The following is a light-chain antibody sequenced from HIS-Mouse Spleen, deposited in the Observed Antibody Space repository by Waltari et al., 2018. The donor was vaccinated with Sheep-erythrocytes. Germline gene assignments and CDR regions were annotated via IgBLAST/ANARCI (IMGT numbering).Light chain of an antibody. CDR1: SGSIASNY. CDR3: QSYDSSNHGV. J-gene: IGLJ3*02. Sequence: NFMLTQPHSVSESPGKTVTISCTRSSGSIASNYVQWYQQRPGSAPTTVIYEDNQRPSGVPDRFSGSIDSSPNAASLTISGLKTEDEADYYCQSYDSSNHGVFGGGTKLTVL. CDR2: EDN. V-gene: IGLV6-57*04.